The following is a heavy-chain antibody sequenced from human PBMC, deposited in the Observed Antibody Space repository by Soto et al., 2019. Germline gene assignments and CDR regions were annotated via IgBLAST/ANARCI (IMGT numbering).Heavy chain of an antibody. D-gene: IGHD3-10*01. CDR1: GFTFSDYY. Sequence: GGSLRLSCAASGFTFSDYYMSWIRQAPGKGLEWVSYISANGGTIYQADSVKGRFTLSRDNAKNSLYLQMSSLRAEDTAVYYCAKGLGVRGVIGFWGQGTLVTVSS. CDR3: AKGLGVRGVIGF. J-gene: IGHJ1*01. V-gene: IGHV3-11*01. CDR2: ISANGGTI.